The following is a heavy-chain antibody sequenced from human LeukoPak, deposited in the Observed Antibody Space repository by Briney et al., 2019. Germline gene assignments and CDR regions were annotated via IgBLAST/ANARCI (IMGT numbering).Heavy chain of an antibody. CDR2: IYPADSDT. V-gene: IGHV5-51*01. CDR1: GYSSTDHW. Sequence: GESLKISCKVSGYSSTDHWIGWVRKMPGKGLEWMGIIYPADSDTKYSPSFQGQVTVSADKSISTAYLQWSSLKASDTAMYYCARRLGTTEDFDYWGQGTLVTVSS. CDR3: ARRLGTTEDFDY. J-gene: IGHJ4*02. D-gene: IGHD1-7*01.